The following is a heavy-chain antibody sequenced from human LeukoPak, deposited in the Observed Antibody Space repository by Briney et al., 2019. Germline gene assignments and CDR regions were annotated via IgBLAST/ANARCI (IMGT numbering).Heavy chain of an antibody. CDR3: ARTIVGPGTSYFDQ. CDR1: GGSFSDDH. CDR2: INHRGTH. Sequence: KPSETLSLTCAVYGGSFSDDHWNWIRQPPGKGLEWLGEINHRGTHEYNPSLKSRVTMSVDTSKNEFSLRLTSVTAADTAVYYCARTIVGPGTSYFDQWGQGTLVTVSS. V-gene: IGHV4-34*01. D-gene: IGHD1-26*01. J-gene: IGHJ4*02.